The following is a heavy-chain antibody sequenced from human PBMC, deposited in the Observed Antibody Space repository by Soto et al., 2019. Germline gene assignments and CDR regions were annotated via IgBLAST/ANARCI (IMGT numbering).Heavy chain of an antibody. D-gene: IGHD1-7*01. Sequence: SETLSLTCTVSGGPISSGDYYWSWIRQPPGKGLEWIGYIYYSGSTYYNPSLKSRVTISVDTSKNQFSLKLSSVTAADTAVYYCGRGETGTTVDYWGQGTLVTVSS. V-gene: IGHV4-30-4*01. CDR1: GGPISSGDYY. CDR3: GRGETGTTVDY. J-gene: IGHJ4*02. CDR2: IYYSGST.